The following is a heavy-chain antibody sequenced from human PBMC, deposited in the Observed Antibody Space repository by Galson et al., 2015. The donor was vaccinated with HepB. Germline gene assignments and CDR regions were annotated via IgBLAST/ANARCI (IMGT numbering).Heavy chain of an antibody. Sequence: SVKVSCKASGYTFTTYAMNWVRQAPGQGLEWMGWINTNTGNPTYAQGFTGRFVFSLDTSVSTAYLQISSLMAEDTAVYYCARDRGGRYCGDSSCYLSHYGMDVWAQGTTVTVSS. CDR2: INTNTGNP. CDR3: ARDRGGRYCGDSSCYLSHYGMDV. D-gene: IGHD2-15*01. CDR1: GYTFTTYA. J-gene: IGHJ6*02. V-gene: IGHV7-4-1*02.